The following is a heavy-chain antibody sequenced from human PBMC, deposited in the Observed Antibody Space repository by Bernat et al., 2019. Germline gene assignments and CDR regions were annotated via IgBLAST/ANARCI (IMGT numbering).Heavy chain of an antibody. J-gene: IGHJ6*02. CDR2: IIPIFGTA. Sequence: QVQLVQSGAEVKKPGSSVKVSCKASGGTFSSYAISWVRQAPGQGLEWMGGIIPIFGTANYAQKFQSRVTITADESTSTAYMELSSLRSEDTAVYYCARARVTMVRGVIPYYGMDVWGQGTTVTVSS. V-gene: IGHV1-69*01. D-gene: IGHD3-10*01. CDR1: GGTFSSYA. CDR3: ARARVTMVRGVIPYYGMDV.